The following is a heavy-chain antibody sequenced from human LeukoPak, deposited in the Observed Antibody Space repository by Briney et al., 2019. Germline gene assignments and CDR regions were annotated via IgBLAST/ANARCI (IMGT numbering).Heavy chain of an antibody. CDR2: INHSGST. D-gene: IGHD3-3*01. Sequence: PSETLSLTCAVYGGSFSGYYWSWIRQPPGKGLEWIGEINHSGSTNYNPSLKSRVTISVDTSKNQFSLKLSSVTAADTAVYYCARGTTYDFWSGHYLNYYYYYMDVWGKGTTVTVSS. CDR1: GGSFSGYY. CDR3: ARGTTYDFWSGHYLNYYYYYMDV. V-gene: IGHV4-34*01. J-gene: IGHJ6*03.